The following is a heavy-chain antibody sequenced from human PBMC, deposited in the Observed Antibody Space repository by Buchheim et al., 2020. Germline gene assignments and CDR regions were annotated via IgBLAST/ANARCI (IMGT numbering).Heavy chain of an antibody. V-gene: IGHV1-46*01. CDR2: INPSGGST. J-gene: IGHJ6*02. D-gene: IGHD2-15*01. CDR1: GYTFTSYY. CDR3: AREYSGGLGFRYGMDV. Sequence: QVQLVQSGAEVKKPGASVKVSCKASGYTFTSYYMHWVRQAPGQGLEWMGIINPSGGSTSYAQKFQGRVTMTRDTSHSPVYMELSSLRSEDTAVYYCAREYSGGLGFRYGMDVWGQGTT.